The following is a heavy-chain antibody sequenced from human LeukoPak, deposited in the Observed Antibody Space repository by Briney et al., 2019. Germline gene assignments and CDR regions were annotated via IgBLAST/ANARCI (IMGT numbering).Heavy chain of an antibody. J-gene: IGHJ4*02. D-gene: IGHD3-22*01. CDR2: INPSGGST. CDR1: GYTFTSYY. Sequence: ASVKVSCKASGYTFTSYYMHWVRQAPGQGLEWMGIINPSGGSTSYAQKFQSRVTMTRDTSTSTVYMELSSLRSEDTAVYYCARSFYYDSSGYHYLDYWGQGTLVTVSS. CDR3: ARSFYYDSSGYHYLDY. V-gene: IGHV1-46*01.